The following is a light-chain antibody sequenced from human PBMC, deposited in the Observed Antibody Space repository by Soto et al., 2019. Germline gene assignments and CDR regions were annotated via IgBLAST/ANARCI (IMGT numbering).Light chain of an antibody. V-gene: IGKV1-5*01. CDR1: RSISDW. Sequence: IPITQSPSSLSPSVEDRVTIPFRASRSISDWLAWYQQKPGKAPELLIFDASNLKSGVSSRFSGSGSGTEFTLTISRLQPDDVATYYCQNYDGSWTFGQGTKVDIK. CDR3: QNYDGSWT. J-gene: IGKJ1*01. CDR2: DAS.